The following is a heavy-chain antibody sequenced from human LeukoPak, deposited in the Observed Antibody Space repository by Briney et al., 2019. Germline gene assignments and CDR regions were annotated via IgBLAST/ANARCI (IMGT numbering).Heavy chain of an antibody. V-gene: IGHV3-48*03. CDR1: EFTFSSYD. J-gene: IGHJ5*02. CDR3: ARVRYDFWSGSPDNWFDP. Sequence: GGSLRLSCAVSEFTFSSYDMNWVRQAPGKGLEWVSYITSSGATKHYADSVKGRFSISRDNAKDSLYLQMNSLRVEDTAVYYCARVRYDFWSGSPDNWFDPWGQGTLVTVSS. CDR2: ITSSGATK. D-gene: IGHD3-3*01.